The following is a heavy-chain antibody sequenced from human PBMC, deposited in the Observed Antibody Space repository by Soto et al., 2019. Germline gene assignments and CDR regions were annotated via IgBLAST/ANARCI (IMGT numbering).Heavy chain of an antibody. V-gene: IGHV2-5*02. CDR1: GFSLNTGGLG. CDR2: IYWDDDK. J-gene: IGHJ6*02. Sequence: QITLKESGPTLVKPTQTLTLTCTFSGFSLNTGGLGVGWIRQPPGKALEWLALIYWDDDKRYSPSLKSRLTITKDTSKNQVVLTMTNMDPVDTATYYCAHSRCGGVCLQSYSSHYYYGMDVWGQGTTVTVSS. CDR3: AHSRCGGVCLQSYSSHYYYGMDV. D-gene: IGHD2-21*02.